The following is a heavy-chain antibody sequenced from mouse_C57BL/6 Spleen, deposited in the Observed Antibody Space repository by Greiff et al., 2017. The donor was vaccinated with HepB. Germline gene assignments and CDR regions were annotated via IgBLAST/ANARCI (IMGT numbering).Heavy chain of an antibody. CDR3: ARGGYDYDGRFAY. D-gene: IGHD2-4*01. Sequence: QVQLQQPGAELVRPGSSVKLSCKASGYTFTSYWMDWVKQRPGQGLEWIGNIYPSDSETHYNQKFKDKATLTVDKSSSTAYMQLSSLTSEDSAVYYCARGGYDYDGRFAYWGQGTLVTVSA. J-gene: IGHJ3*01. V-gene: IGHV1-61*01. CDR1: GYTFTSYW. CDR2: IYPSDSET.